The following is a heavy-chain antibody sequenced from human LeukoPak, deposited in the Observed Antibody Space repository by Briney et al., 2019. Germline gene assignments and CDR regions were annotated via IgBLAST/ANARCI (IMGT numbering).Heavy chain of an antibody. CDR3: ARQGGDWYAFDH. V-gene: IGHV1-18*01. Sequence: SVNVSCKASVYTLSSYGFSWVRQAPGQGLEWMGWINAYNGNTNYAQNLQGRVTMTTDTSTSTAYMELRSLRSDDTAVYYCARQGGDWYAFDHWGQGTLVTVSS. CDR2: INAYNGNT. D-gene: IGHD2-21*01. CDR1: VYTLSSYG. J-gene: IGHJ4*02.